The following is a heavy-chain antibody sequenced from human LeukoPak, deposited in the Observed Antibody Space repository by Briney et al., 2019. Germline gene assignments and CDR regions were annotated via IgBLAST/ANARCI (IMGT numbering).Heavy chain of an antibody. D-gene: IGHD3-22*01. Sequence: PSETLSLTCAVYGGSFSGNYWSWIRQPPGQGLEWIGYIYYSGSANYNPSLKSRVTISVDTSKNQFSLKLSSVTAADTAVYYCARARYSGYLFDYWGQGTLVTVSS. V-gene: IGHV4-59*01. J-gene: IGHJ4*02. CDR1: GGSFSGNY. CDR3: ARARYSGYLFDY. CDR2: IYYSGSA.